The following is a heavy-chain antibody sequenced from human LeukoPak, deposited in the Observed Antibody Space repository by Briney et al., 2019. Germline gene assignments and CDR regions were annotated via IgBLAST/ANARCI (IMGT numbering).Heavy chain of an antibody. J-gene: IGHJ1*01. CDR2: MNPNSGNT. CDR3: ARRVGSGWPVQH. CDR1: GYTFSSYD. Sequence: ASVKVSCKASGYTFSSYDINWVRQATGQGLEWMGWMNPNSGNTGYAQKFQGRLNMTRNTSIDSAYMELSSLRSDDTAVYYCARRVGSGWPVQHWGQGTLVTVSS. V-gene: IGHV1-8*01. D-gene: IGHD6-19*01.